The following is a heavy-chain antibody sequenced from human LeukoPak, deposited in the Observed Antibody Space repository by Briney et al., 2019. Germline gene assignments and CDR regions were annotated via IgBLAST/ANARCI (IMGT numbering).Heavy chain of an antibody. J-gene: IGHJ3*02. D-gene: IGHD3-22*01. CDR3: ARVAHYDSSGSRPLDAFDI. V-gene: IGHV4-34*01. CDR1: GGSFSGYY. Sequence: SETLSLTCAVYGGSFSGYYWSWIRQPPGKGLEWIGEINHSGSTNYNPSLKSRVTISVDTSKNQFSLKLSSVTAADTAVYYCARVAHYDSSGSRPLDAFDIWGQGTMVTVSS. CDR2: INHSGST.